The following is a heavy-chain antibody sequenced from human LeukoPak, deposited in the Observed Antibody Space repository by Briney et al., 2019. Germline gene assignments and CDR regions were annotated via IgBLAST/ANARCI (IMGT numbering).Heavy chain of an antibody. CDR2: INPNGGGT. V-gene: IGHV1-2*06. CDR3: ARRNEYCTNGVCYPGGWDY. CDR1: GSTFTCYY. D-gene: IGHD2-8*01. Sequence: ASVKVSCTAAGSTFTCYYMHWVRQAPGQGLEWMGRINPNGGGTNYAQKFHGRGNMTRDTSISKAYMELSRLRSDDTAVYYCARRNEYCTNGVCYPGGWDYWGQGTLVTVSS. J-gene: IGHJ4*02.